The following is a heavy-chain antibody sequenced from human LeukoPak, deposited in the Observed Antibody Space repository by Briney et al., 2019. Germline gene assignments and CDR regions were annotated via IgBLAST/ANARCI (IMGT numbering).Heavy chain of an antibody. D-gene: IGHD6-13*01. CDR1: GFTFTSYA. CDR3: AKDRDSSSCP. J-gene: IGHJ5*02. CDR2: ISSSGGST. Sequence: PGGSLRLSCAASGFTFTSYAMSWVRQAPGKGLEWVSAISSSGGSTYYADSVKGRFTISRDNSKNTLYLQMNSLRAEDTAVYYSAKDRDSSSCPWGQGTLVTVSS. V-gene: IGHV3-23*01.